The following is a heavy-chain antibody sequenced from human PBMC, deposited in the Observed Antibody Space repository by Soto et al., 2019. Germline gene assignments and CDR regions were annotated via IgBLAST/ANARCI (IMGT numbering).Heavy chain of an antibody. CDR3: ARAGIYDILTGYQYYDGMDV. D-gene: IGHD3-9*01. V-gene: IGHV4-59*01. Sequence: SETLSLTCTVSGGSISSYYWSWIRQPPGKVLEWIGYIYYSGSTNYNPSLKSRVTISVDTSKNQFSLKLSSVTAADTAVYYCARAGIYDILTGYQYYDGMDVWGKGTTVT. J-gene: IGHJ6*04. CDR1: GGSISSYY. CDR2: IYYSGST.